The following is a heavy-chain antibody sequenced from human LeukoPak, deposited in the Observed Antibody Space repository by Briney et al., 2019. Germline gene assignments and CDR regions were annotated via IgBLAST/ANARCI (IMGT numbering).Heavy chain of an antibody. CDR2: INPSGGST. J-gene: IGHJ4*02. CDR3: ARENNYYDSRYYFDY. V-gene: IGHV1-46*01. D-gene: IGHD3-22*01. CDR1: GYTFTSYY. Sequence: GAPVKVSCKASGYTFTSYYMHWVRQAPGQGLEWMGIINPSGGSTSYAQKFQGRVTMTRDTSTSTVYMELSSLRSEDTAVYYCARENNYYDSRYYFDYWGQGTLVTVSS.